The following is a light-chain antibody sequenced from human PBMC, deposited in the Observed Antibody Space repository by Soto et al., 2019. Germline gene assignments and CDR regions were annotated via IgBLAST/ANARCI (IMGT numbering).Light chain of an antibody. V-gene: IGKV1-39*01. CDR2: AAS. J-gene: IGKJ1*01. CDR3: QQSYSTPPT. CDR1: QSISSV. Sequence: DIQMTQSPSSLSASVGDRVTITCRASQSISSVLNWYQQKAVKAPKLLIYAASSLQSGVPSRFSGSGSGTDFTLTISSLQPEDFASYYCQQSYSTPPTFGQGTKVEIK.